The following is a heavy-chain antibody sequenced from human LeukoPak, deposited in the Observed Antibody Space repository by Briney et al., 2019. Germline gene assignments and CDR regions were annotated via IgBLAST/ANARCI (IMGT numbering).Heavy chain of an antibody. J-gene: IGHJ4*02. Sequence: ASVKVSCKTSGYTFTDHFMHWVRQAPGQGLEWMGWMNPDSGGTYYAQKFQGRVTMTRDTSNSTAYMELSNLRSDDTAEYFCATLGGHSLAAQNGDWGQGTLVTVSS. CDR3: ATLGGHSLAAQNGD. V-gene: IGHV1-2*02. D-gene: IGHD3-16*01. CDR2: MNPDSGGT. CDR1: GYTFTDHF.